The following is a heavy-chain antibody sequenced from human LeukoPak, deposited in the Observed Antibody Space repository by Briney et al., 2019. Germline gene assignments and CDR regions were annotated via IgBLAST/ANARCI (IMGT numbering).Heavy chain of an antibody. V-gene: IGHV3-53*04. D-gene: IGHD5-18*01. J-gene: IGHJ4*02. CDR2: IYSGGST. Sequence: GGSLRLSCAASGFTVSSNYMSWVRQAPGKGLECVSVIYSGGSTYYADSVKGRFTISRHNSKNTLYLQMNSLRSEDTAVYYCARVNRGYSYGLDYWGQGTLVTVSS. CDR3: ARVNRGYSYGLDY. CDR1: GFTVSSNY.